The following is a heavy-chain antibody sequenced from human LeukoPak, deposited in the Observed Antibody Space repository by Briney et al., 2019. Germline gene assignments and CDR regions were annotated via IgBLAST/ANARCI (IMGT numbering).Heavy chain of an antibody. V-gene: IGHV4-31*03. CDR1: GGSISSGGYY. J-gene: IGHJ6*02. D-gene: IGHD5-12*01. CDR2: IYYSGST. Sequence: SETLSLTCTVSGGSISSGGYYWSWIRQHPGKGLEWIGYIYYSGSTYYNPSLKSRVTISVDTSKNQFSLKLSSVTAADTAVYYCARGWLRYDGMDVWGQGTTVTVSS. CDR3: ARGWLRYDGMDV.